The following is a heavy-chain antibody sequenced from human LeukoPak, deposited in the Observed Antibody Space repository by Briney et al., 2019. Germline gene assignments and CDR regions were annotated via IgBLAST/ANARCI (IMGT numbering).Heavy chain of an antibody. D-gene: IGHD1-26*01. V-gene: IGHV1-18*01. CDR2: ISAYNGNT. CDR3: ARGSRSGSRRVGYYYYYYMDV. J-gene: IGHJ6*03. Sequence: ASVKVSCKASGYTFTSYGISWVRQAPGQGLEWMGWISAYNGNTNYAQKLQGRVTMTTDTSTSTAYMELRSLRSDDTAVYYCARGSRSGSRRVGYYYYYYMDVRGKGTTVTVSS. CDR1: GYTFTSYG.